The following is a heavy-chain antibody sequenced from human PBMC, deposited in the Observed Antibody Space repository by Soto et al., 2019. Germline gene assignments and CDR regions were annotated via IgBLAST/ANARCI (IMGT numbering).Heavy chain of an antibody. Sequence: GGSLRLSCVASGFTFDDYAMHWVRQAPGTGLEWVSGFSWNGGSIGHADSVKGRFTISRDNAKNSLYLQMDSLRVEDTALYYCAKDLRQYTSGVFDYWGQGTLVTVSS. CDR2: FSWNGGSI. CDR3: AKDLRQYTSGVFDY. CDR1: GFTFDDYA. D-gene: IGHD6-19*01. V-gene: IGHV3-9*01. J-gene: IGHJ4*02.